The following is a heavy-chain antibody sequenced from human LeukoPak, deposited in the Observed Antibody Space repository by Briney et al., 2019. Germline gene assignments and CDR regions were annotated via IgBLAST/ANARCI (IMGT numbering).Heavy chain of an antibody. CDR3: ARGRTYYYDSSGYWRDAFDI. CDR2: IHYSETT. V-gene: IGHV4-39*07. J-gene: IGHJ3*02. CDR1: GGSISSSNYY. Sequence: PSETLSLTCTVSGGSISSSNYYWGWIRQPPGKGLEWIASIHYSETTYYNPSLKSRVTISVDTSKNQFSLKLSSVTAADTAVYYCARGRTYYYDSSGYWRDAFDIWGQGTMVTVSS. D-gene: IGHD3-22*01.